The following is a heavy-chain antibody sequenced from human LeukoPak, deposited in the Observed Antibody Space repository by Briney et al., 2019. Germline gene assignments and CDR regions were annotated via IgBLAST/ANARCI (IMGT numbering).Heavy chain of an antibody. CDR1: GDSVSNSNSF. CDR3: VRHVGFSSGFDL. V-gene: IGHV4-39*01. CDR2: ISYTGRS. Sequence: SETLSLTCTVSGDSVSNSNSFWGSIRQPPGKGLEWIGTISYTGRSYYNPSLKSRITISEDTSRNQFSLRLNSVTAADTAVYYCVRHVGFSSGFDLWGRGTLVTVSS. D-gene: IGHD6-19*01. J-gene: IGHJ4*02.